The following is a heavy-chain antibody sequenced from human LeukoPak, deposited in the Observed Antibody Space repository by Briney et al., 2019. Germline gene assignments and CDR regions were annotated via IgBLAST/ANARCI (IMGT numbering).Heavy chain of an antibody. D-gene: IGHD6-6*01. V-gene: IGHV3-7*01. CDR1: GFTFTHSW. J-gene: IGHJ4*02. CDR3: VRALCSSSADY. Sequence: GGSLRLSCAASGFTFTHSWMSWVRDAPRTGLEWVGNIKQDGSEKYYVDSVEGRFTISRDNAKNSVSLQMNSLRGDDTAVYYYVRALCSSSADYWGQGTLVTVSS. CDR2: IKQDGSEK.